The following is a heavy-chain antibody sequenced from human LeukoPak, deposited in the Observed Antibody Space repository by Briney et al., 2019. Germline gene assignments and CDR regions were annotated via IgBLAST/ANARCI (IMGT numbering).Heavy chain of an antibody. J-gene: IGHJ3*02. CDR3: ATHYYGSGSYSVGVAFDI. D-gene: IGHD3-10*01. Sequence: PGGSLRLSCAASGFTFSSYGMSWVRQAPGKGLEWVSSISGSGGRTYYADSVKGRFTISRDNSKNTLYLQMNSLRAEDTAVYYCATHYYGSGSYSVGVAFDIWGQGTMVTVSS. CDR1: GFTFSSYG. CDR2: ISGSGGRT. V-gene: IGHV3-23*01.